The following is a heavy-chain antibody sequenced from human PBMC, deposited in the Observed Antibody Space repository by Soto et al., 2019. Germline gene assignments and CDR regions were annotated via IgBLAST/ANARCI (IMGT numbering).Heavy chain of an antibody. V-gene: IGHV4-38-2*01. D-gene: IGHD4-17*01. Sequence: SETLSLTXAVSGYSISSGYYWGWIRQPPGKGLEWIGSIYHSGSTYYNPSLKSRVTISVDTSKNQFSLKLSSVTAADTAVYYCARAPDYGVPYFDYWGQGTLVTVSS. CDR2: IYHSGST. CDR1: GYSISSGYY. CDR3: ARAPDYGVPYFDY. J-gene: IGHJ4*02.